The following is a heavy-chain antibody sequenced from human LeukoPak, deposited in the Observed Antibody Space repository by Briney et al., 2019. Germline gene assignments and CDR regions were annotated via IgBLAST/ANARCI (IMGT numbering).Heavy chain of an antibody. CDR1: GFTFSRHW. J-gene: IGHJ3*02. V-gene: IGHV3-74*01. CDR2: VSPDGRTA. Sequence: PGGSLRLSCAASGFTFSRHWMHWVRQTPGKGLLWVSYVSPDGRTARYADSVKGRFTISRDNSKNTLYLQLNSLSAEDTAVYYCSRNGLASTYDIWGLGTMVTVSS. CDR3: SRNGLASTYDI. D-gene: IGHD3/OR15-3a*01.